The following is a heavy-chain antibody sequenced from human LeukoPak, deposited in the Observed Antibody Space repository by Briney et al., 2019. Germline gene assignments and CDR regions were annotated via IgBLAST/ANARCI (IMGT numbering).Heavy chain of an antibody. CDR1: GFTFSNAW. CDR2: IKSKTDGGTT. J-gene: IGHJ4*02. CDR3: TRYYYGSGSYYKFDS. D-gene: IGHD3-10*01. V-gene: IGHV3-15*01. Sequence: PGGSLRLSCAASGFTFSNAWMSWVRQAPGKGLEWVGRIKSKTDGGTTDYAAPVKGRFTISRDDSKNTLFLQMTSLKTEDTAVYYCTRYYYGSGSYYKFDSWGQGTLVTVSS.